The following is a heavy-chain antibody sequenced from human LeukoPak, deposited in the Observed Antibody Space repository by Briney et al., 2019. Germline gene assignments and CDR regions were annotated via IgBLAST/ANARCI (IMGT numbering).Heavy chain of an antibody. CDR2: ISGSGTYR. V-gene: IGHV3-23*01. CDR1: GFTFRDYA. D-gene: IGHD1-26*01. CDR3: AKEDSGSYNF. J-gene: IGHJ4*02. Sequence: PGGSLRLSYSASGFTFRDYAMSWVRQAPGKGLEWVSGISGSGTYRYYADSVKGRLTIHRDNSKNMMYLQINSLRAEDMAKYYCAKEDSGSYNFWGRGTLVTVSS.